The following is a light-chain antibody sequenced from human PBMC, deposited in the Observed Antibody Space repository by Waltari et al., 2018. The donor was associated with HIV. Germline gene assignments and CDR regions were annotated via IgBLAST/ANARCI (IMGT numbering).Light chain of an antibody. V-gene: IGKV3-20*01. CDR3: QRYGSSYT. J-gene: IGKJ2*01. CDR1: QSVTSSY. Sequence: DIALTQSPGTLSSSPGERATLSCRASQSVTSSYLAWYQQKPGQAPRLLIYGASSRATGIPDRCSGSGSGTDFTLTISRLEPEDFAVYYCQRYGSSYTFGQGTKLEIK. CDR2: GAS.